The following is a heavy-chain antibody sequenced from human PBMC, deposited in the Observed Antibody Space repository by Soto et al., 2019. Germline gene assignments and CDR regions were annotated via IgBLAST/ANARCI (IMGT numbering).Heavy chain of an antibody. CDR1: GFTVSSNY. J-gene: IGHJ4*02. CDR3: AREDGYTGVGY. CDR2: IYSGGST. V-gene: IGHV3-53*01. Sequence: VGSLRLSCAASGFTVSSNYMSCVRQAPGKWLEWVSVIYSGGSTYYADSVKGRFTISRDNSKNTLYLQMNSLRAEDTAVYYCAREDGYTGVGYWGQGTLVTVSS. D-gene: IGHD5-12*01.